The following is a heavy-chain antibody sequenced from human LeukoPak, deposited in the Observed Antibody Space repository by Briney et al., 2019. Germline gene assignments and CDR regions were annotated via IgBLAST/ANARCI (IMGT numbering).Heavy chain of an antibody. V-gene: IGHV3-23*01. CDR2: ISGSGGST. CDR3: ARWSSGSAFDI. Sequence: GGSLRLSCAASGFTFSSCAMNWVRQAPGKGLEWVSAISGSGGSTYYADSVKGRFTISRDNSKNTLYLQMNSLRAEDTAVYYCARWSSGSAFDIWGQGTMVTVSS. J-gene: IGHJ3*02. D-gene: IGHD3-22*01. CDR1: GFTFSSCA.